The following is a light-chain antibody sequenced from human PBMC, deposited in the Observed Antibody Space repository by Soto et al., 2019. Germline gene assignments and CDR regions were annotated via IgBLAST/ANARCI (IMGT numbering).Light chain of an antibody. CDR1: QSITTY. V-gene: IGKV1-39*01. J-gene: IGKJ4*01. CDR2: AAS. Sequence: DIQMTQSPSSLSASVGDIVTITCRASQSITTYLNWYQQKPGKAPKLLIYAASSLQSGVPSRFSGSGSGTDFTHTISSLQHEDYANYYCQHRHPILTFGGRTRVEI. CDR3: QHRHPILT.